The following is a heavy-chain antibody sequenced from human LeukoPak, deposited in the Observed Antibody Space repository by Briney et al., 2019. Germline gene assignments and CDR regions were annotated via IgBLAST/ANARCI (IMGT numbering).Heavy chain of an antibody. V-gene: IGHV3-21*06. D-gene: IGHD5-18*01. CDR3: ARGYSFGFKTIDY. CDR2: ISNSGSYI. CDR1: GFTLRSYH. Sequence: GGPLRLFCAASGFTLRSYHMHGLPDAPGKALEGVSSISNSGSYIYYADLVKGRFTISRDNAENSLYLQRNSLRAEDTAVYYCARGYSFGFKTIDYWGQGTLVTVSS. J-gene: IGHJ4*02.